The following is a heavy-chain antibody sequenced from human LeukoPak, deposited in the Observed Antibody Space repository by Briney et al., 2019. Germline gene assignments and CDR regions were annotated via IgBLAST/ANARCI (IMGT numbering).Heavy chain of an antibody. Sequence: SETLSLTCTVSGGSISSSSYYWGWIRQPPGKGLEWIGEIYHSGSTNYNPSLKSRVTISVDKSKNQFSLKLSSVTAADTAVYYCARGSSSSPPIYYFDYWGQGTLVTVSS. CDR3: ARGSSSSPPIYYFDY. D-gene: IGHD6-6*01. CDR2: IYHSGST. V-gene: IGHV4-39*07. CDR1: GGSISSSSYY. J-gene: IGHJ4*02.